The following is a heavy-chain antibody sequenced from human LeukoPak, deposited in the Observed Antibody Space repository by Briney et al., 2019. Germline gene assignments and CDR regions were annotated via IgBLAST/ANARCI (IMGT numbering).Heavy chain of an antibody. Sequence: ASVKVSCRTSGYTFTSYDIHWVRQAPGQGLEGMGWMNPDSGNTGYAQKFQGRVTMTRNTSISTAYMELSSLRSEDTAVYYCARGGILRYFDWLGSGGMDVWGQGTTVTVSS. V-gene: IGHV1-8*01. CDR1: GYTFTSYD. D-gene: IGHD3-9*01. CDR2: MNPDSGNT. J-gene: IGHJ6*02. CDR3: ARGGILRYFDWLGSGGMDV.